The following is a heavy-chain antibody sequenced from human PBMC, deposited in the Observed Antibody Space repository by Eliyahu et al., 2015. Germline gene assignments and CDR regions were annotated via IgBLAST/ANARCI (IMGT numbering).Heavy chain of an antibody. J-gene: IGHJ4*02. Sequence: EVQLLESGGGLVQPGGSLRLSCAASGFTFSSYAMSWVRQAPGKGLEWVSAISGSGGSTYYADSVKGRFTISRDNSKNTLYLQMNSLRAEDTAVYYCAKGRRITIFGVVIRHFDYWGQGTLVTVSS. D-gene: IGHD3-3*01. CDR3: AKGRRITIFGVVIRHFDY. CDR1: GFTFSSYA. CDR2: ISGSGGST. V-gene: IGHV3-23*01.